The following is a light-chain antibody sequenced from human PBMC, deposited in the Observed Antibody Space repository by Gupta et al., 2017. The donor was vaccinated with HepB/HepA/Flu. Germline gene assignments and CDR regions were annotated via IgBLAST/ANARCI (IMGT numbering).Light chain of an antibody. CDR2: DAS. CDR1: QSVRGN. Sequence: EIVMTQSPATLSVSPGERATLSCMASQSVRGNLAWYRQKPGQAPRLLIHDASTRDTGITDRFRVSGYGIEFTLTISIRQTEDFAVYYSQQDNTWPRLTFGQGTRLEIK. CDR3: QQDNTWPRLT. V-gene: IGKV3-15*01. J-gene: IGKJ5*01.